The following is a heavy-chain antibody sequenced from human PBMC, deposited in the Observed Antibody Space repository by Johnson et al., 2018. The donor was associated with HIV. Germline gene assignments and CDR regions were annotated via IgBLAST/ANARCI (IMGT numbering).Heavy chain of an antibody. J-gene: IGHJ3*02. CDR3: ARDLVGVVAAAGPVGDASDI. CDR2: IYSGGTT. CDR1: GFTVSNNY. D-gene: IGHD6-13*01. V-gene: IGHV3-66*01. Sequence: VQLVESGGGVVQPGGSLRLSCAASGFTVSNNYMSWVRQAPGKGLEWVSVIYSGGTTDYSDSVKGRFTISRDNSKNTLYLQMSSLRVEDTAVYYCARDLVGVVAAAGPVGDASDIWGQGTMVTVSS.